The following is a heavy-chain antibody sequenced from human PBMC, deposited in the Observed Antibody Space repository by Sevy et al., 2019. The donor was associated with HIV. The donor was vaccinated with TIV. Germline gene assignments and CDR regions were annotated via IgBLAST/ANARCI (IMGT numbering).Heavy chain of an antibody. J-gene: IGHJ4*02. CDR1: GLTFSSYA. D-gene: IGHD6-13*01. CDR3: VKRMGAPGPFDF. V-gene: IGHV3-23*01. CDR2: ISGSGGST. Sequence: GGCLRLSCAASGLTFSSYAMSWVRQAPGKGLEWVSVISGSGGSTHYADSVKGRFTISSDNSNNTLYLQMNSLRAEDTAVYYCVKRMGAPGPFDFWGQGTLVTVSS.